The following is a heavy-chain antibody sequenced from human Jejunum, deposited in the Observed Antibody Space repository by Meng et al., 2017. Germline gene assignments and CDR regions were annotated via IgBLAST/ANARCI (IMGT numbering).Heavy chain of an antibody. CDR3: AKAIGVVIMEEDY. D-gene: IGHD2-2*01. CDR2: INAGNGDT. J-gene: IGHJ4*02. Sequence: GQVGGSGVQAQKPVAAVTVSGKSSGYTFYNYAMHWVRQAPGQRPEWMGWINAGNGDTKYLQKFKGRVTITRDTSASTAYMELSSLGSEDTAVYYCAKAIGVVIMEEDYWGQGTLVTVSS. V-gene: IGHV1-3*01. CDR1: GYTFYNYA.